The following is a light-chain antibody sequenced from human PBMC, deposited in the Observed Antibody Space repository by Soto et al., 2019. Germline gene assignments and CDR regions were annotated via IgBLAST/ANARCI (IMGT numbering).Light chain of an antibody. Sequence: AIQLTQSPSSLSASVGDRVTITCRASQDITSALAWYQQKPGKAPNLLIYAASSWKSGVPSRFSGSGSGTDFTLTISSLQPEDFATYYCQQFNSYVITFGQGTRLETK. CDR2: AAS. CDR3: QQFNSYVIT. J-gene: IGKJ5*01. V-gene: IGKV1-13*02. CDR1: QDITSA.